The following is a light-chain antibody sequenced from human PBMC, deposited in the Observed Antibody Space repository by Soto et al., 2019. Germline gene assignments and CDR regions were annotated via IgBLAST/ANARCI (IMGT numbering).Light chain of an antibody. V-gene: IGLV2-14*01. J-gene: IGLJ1*01. CDR3: ASFSSGTILV. CDR2: EVN. Sequence: QSVLTQPASVSGSPGQSVTISCTGPRSDIGDSNFISWYQHSPGKAPRLLIYEVNNRPSGVSKRFSGSKAGNTASLTISGLLDEQEPDSSCASFSSGTILVFGSGTKVTV. CDR1: RSDIGDSNF.